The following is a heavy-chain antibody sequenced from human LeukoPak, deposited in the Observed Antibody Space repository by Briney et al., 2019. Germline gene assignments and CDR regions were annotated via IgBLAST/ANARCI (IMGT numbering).Heavy chain of an antibody. J-gene: IGHJ4*02. CDR3: ARGGGIVVVVAATPFDY. CDR1: GGSISSSNW. CDR2: IYHSGST. V-gene: IGHV4-4*02. D-gene: IGHD2-15*01. Sequence: SETLSLTCAVSGGSISSSNWWSWVRQPPGKGLEWIGEIYHSGSTNYNPSLKSRVTISVDKSKNQFSLKLSSVTAADTAVYYCARGGGIVVVVAATPFDYWGQGTLVTVSS.